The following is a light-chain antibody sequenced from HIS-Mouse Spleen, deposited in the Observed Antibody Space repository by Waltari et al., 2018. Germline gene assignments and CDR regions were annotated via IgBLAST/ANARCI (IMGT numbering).Light chain of an antibody. CDR2: DVS. Sequence: QSALTQPASASGSPGQSITIPCTGTSSHVAGYNYVSWYQQHPGKAPKLMIYDVSNRPSGVSNRFSGSQSGNTASLTISGLQAEDEADYYCSSYTSSSFNVVFGGGTKLTVL. V-gene: IGLV2-14*03. CDR3: SSYTSSSFNVV. J-gene: IGLJ2*01. CDR1: SSHVAGYNY.